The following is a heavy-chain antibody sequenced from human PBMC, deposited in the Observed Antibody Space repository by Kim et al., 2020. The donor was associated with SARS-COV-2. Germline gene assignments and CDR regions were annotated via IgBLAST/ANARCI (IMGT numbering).Heavy chain of an antibody. CDR2: ISSSSSTI. CDR1: GFTFSSYS. D-gene: IGHD1-20*01. Sequence: GGSLRLSCAASGFTFSSYSMNWVRQAPGKGLEWVSYISSSSSTIYYADSVKGRFTISRDNAKNSLYLQMNSLRDEDTAVYYCARGVNNWNPTSNAFDIWGQGTMVPVSS. V-gene: IGHV3-48*02. CDR3: ARGVNNWNPTSNAFDI. J-gene: IGHJ3*02.